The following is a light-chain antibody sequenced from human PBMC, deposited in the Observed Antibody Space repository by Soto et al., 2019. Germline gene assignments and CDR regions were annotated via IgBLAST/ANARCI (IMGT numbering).Light chain of an antibody. V-gene: IGKV3-15*01. CDR1: QSVNSN. CDR3: QQYNNWYT. Sequence: EIVMTQSPATLSVSPGERATLSCRASQSVNSNLAWYQQKPGQAPRLLMYGASTRATGVPARFSGSGSGTECTLTISSLQSEDFAVYDCQQYNNWYTFGQGTKLDIK. J-gene: IGKJ2*01. CDR2: GAS.